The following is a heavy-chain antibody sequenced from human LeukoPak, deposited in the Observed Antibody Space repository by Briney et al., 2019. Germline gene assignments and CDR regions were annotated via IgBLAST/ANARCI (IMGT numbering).Heavy chain of an antibody. Sequence: GGALRLSCAASGFIFSSYTMKWGRPAPGEGVGWVSSISSSSSYIYYADSVKGRFTISRDNAKNSVYLEMNSLRAEDTAVYYCARRAGAYSHPYDYWGQGTLVTVSS. CDR1: GFIFSSYT. D-gene: IGHD4/OR15-4a*01. J-gene: IGHJ4*02. CDR2: ISSSSSYI. CDR3: ARRAGAYSHPYDY. V-gene: IGHV3-21*04.